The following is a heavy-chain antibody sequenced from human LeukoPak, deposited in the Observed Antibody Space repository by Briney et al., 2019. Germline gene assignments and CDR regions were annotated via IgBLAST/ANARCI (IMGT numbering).Heavy chain of an antibody. D-gene: IGHD5-18*01. CDR3: AKAYSYGSNRFDY. CDR1: GFNFSRNG. J-gene: IGHJ4*02. Sequence: PGGPLRLSCAASGFNFSRNGMHWVRQAPGKGLEWVAVISYDGSNKYYADSVKGRFTIPRDNSKNTLYLQMNSLRAEDTAVYYCAKAYSYGSNRFDYWGQGTLVTVSS. V-gene: IGHV3-30*18. CDR2: ISYDGSNK.